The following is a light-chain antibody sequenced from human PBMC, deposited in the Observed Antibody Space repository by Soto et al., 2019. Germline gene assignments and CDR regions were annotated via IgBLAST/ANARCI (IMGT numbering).Light chain of an antibody. CDR3: SSYTSSGTRYV. V-gene: IGLV2-14*01. Sequence: QSALTQPASVSGSPGQSITISCTGTSSDVGGYNFVSWYQQHPGKAPKLMIYDVSNRPSGVSNRFSGSKSGNTASLTISGLQAEDEDDYYCSSYTSSGTRYVFGTGTKVTVL. J-gene: IGLJ1*01. CDR2: DVS. CDR1: SSDVGGYNF.